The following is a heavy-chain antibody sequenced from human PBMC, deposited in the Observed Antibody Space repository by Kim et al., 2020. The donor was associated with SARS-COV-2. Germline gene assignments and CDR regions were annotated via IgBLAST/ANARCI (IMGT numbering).Heavy chain of an antibody. CDR3: ARAPLRYFDWLTYNWFDP. Sequence: ASVKVSCKASGYTFTSYGISWVRQAPGQGLEGMGWISAYNGNTNYAQKLQGRVTMTTDTSTSTAYMELRSLRSDDTAVYYCARAPLRYFDWLTYNWFDPWGQGALVTVSS. D-gene: IGHD3-9*01. CDR1: GYTFTSYG. J-gene: IGHJ5*02. V-gene: IGHV1-18*01. CDR2: ISAYNGNT.